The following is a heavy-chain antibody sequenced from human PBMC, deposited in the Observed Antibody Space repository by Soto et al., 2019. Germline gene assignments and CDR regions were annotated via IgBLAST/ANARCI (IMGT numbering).Heavy chain of an antibody. CDR3: ARGCGGGCFSAYGMDV. CDR1: GFTFISYS. Sequence: GGSLRLSCEASGFTFISYSMNWVRQAPGTGLEWVAYISSSSSPIYYADSVKGRFTLSRDNAKNSLYLQMSSLRDEDTAVYYCARGCGGGCFSAYGMDVWGQGTTVTVSS. CDR2: ISSSSSPI. V-gene: IGHV3-48*02. D-gene: IGHD2-15*01. J-gene: IGHJ6*02.